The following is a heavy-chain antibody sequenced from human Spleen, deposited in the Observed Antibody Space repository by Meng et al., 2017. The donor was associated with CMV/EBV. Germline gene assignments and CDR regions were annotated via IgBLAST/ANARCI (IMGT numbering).Heavy chain of an antibody. V-gene: IGHV3-48*04. CDR3: VKLFDY. Sequence: GESLKISCAASRFTFSTYWMSWVRQAPGKGLQRISFISRDGETTFYADSVKGRFTISRDNAKNSLFLQMNSLRAEDTAVYYCVKLFDYWGQGTLVTVSS. J-gene: IGHJ4*02. CDR2: ISRDGETT. D-gene: IGHD3-10*01. CDR1: RFTFSTYW.